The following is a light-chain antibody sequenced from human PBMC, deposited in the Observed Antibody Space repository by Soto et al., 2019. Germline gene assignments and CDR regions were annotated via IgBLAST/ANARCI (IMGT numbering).Light chain of an antibody. CDR1: QSVNLN. J-gene: IGKJ1*01. V-gene: IGKV3-20*01. Sequence: EIMMTQSPGTLSVSPGGGATLSCTASQSVNLNLAWYQQKPGQAPRLLIYGASSRATGIPDRFSGSGSGTDFSLTIRRLEPDDFAVYYCQKYGNFWTFGQGTKVDVK. CDR2: GAS. CDR3: QKYGNFWT.